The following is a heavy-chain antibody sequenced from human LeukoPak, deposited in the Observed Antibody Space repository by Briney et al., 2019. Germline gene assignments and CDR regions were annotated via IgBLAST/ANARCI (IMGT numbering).Heavy chain of an antibody. D-gene: IGHD5-24*01. CDR1: GGSINSRY. CDR3: ARGMATISGSPLDY. Sequence: LSETLSLTCTVSGGSINSRYWSWLRQPPGKGLEWIGYIYYSGSTNYNPSLKSRVTISVDTSKNQFSLKLSSVTAADTAVYYCARGMATISGSPLDYWGQGTLVTVSS. J-gene: IGHJ4*02. CDR2: IYYSGST. V-gene: IGHV4-59*11.